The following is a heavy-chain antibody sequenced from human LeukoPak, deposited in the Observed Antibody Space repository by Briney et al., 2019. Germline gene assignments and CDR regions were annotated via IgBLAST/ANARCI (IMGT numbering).Heavy chain of an antibody. V-gene: IGHV3-15*01. CDR2: IKSKTDGGTT. J-gene: IGHJ4*02. Sequence: RWVRQAQKKRLEWGGRIKSKTDGGTTDYAAPVKGRFTISRDDSKNTVYVEMNSLKAEVTAAYYCTTDGIAVAGHFWGEGTLVTVSS. CDR3: TTDGIAVAGHF. D-gene: IGHD6-19*01.